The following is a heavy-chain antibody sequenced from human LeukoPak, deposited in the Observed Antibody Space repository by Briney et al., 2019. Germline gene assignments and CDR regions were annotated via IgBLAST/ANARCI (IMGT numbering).Heavy chain of an antibody. CDR2: INSDGSST. D-gene: IGHD4-23*01. CDR1: GFTFSSYW. CDR3: ARVGTRTAIDAFDI. J-gene: IGHJ3*02. Sequence: GGSLRLSCAASGFTFSSYWMHWVRQAPGKGLVWVSRINSDGSSTRYADSVKGRFTISRDNAKNTLYLQMNSLRAEDTAVYYCARVGTRTAIDAFDIWGQGTMVTVSS. V-gene: IGHV3-74*01.